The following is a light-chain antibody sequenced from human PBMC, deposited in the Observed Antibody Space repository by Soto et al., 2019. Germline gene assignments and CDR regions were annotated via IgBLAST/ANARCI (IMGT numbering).Light chain of an antibody. CDR1: QSISSL. V-gene: IGKV1-5*03. Sequence: DIQMTQSPSTLSASVGDRVTITCRASQSISSLLAWYQQKPGRAPTLLIYKASTLESGVPSRFSGSGSGTEFRLTISSLQPDDSATYYCQQYNYYPLTFGQGTRLEIK. CDR3: QQYNYYPLT. J-gene: IGKJ5*01. CDR2: KAS.